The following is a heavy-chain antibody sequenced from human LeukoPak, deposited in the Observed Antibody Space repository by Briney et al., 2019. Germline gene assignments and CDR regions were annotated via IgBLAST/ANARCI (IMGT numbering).Heavy chain of an antibody. Sequence: PGGSLRLSCAASGFTFSSYAMSWVRQAPGKGLEWVSAISGSGGSTYYADSVKGRFTISRDNSKNTLYLQMNSLRAEDTAVYYCAKGESCSYYYDTVYWGQGTLVTVSS. V-gene: IGHV3-23*01. D-gene: IGHD3-22*01. J-gene: IGHJ4*02. CDR3: AKGESCSYYYDTVY. CDR1: GFTFSSYA. CDR2: ISGSGGST.